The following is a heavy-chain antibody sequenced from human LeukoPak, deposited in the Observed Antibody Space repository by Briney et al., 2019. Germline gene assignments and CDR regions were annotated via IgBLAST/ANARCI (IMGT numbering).Heavy chain of an antibody. V-gene: IGHV3-30*02. D-gene: IGHD3-22*01. CDR1: GFTFSSYG. J-gene: IGHJ4*02. CDR2: IRYDGSNK. CDR3: AKYYRESSGASPLDY. Sequence: PGGSLRLSCAASGFTFSSYGMHWVRQAPGKGLEWVAVIRYDGSNKYYADSVKGRFTISRDNSKNTLYLQMNSLRVEDTAVYYCAKYYRESSGASPLDYWGQGTRVTVSS.